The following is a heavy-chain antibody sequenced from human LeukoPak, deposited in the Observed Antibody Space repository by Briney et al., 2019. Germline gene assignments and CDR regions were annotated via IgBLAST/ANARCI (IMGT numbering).Heavy chain of an antibody. V-gene: IGHV4-61*02. D-gene: IGHD6-19*01. J-gene: IGHJ4*02. CDR2: MYTSGST. CDR1: GGSISSGSSY. Sequence: SETLSLTCTGSGGSISSGSSYWSWIRQPAGKGLEWIGRMYTSGSTNYNPSLNSRVTISVDTSKNQFSLKMTAVTAADTAVYYCTRGSITVDHWGQGTLVTVSS. CDR3: TRGSITVDH.